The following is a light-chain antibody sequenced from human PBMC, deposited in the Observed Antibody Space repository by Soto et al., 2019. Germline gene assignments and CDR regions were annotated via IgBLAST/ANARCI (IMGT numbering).Light chain of an antibody. CDR1: QSISKY. Sequence: DIQMTQSPSSLSASVGDRVTLTCRASQSISKYLNWYQLKSGKGPKLLIYGTSTLQSGVPSRFSVSGSGTDFTLTISNLQPEDCAVYYCQQGYSPLLTFGGGTRVEIK. CDR3: QQGYSPLLT. CDR2: GTS. J-gene: IGKJ4*01. V-gene: IGKV1-39*01.